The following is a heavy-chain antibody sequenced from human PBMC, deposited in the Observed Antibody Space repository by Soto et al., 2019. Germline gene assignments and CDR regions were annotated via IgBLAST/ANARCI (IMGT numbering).Heavy chain of an antibody. V-gene: IGHV4-30-2*01. Sequence: SETLSLTCPVSGGSISSGGYSWSWIRQPPGKGLEWIGYIYHSGSTYYNPSLKSRVTISVDTSKNQFSLKLSSVTAADTAVYYCARGHEGADILTGYSWFDPWGQGTQVTVSS. CDR3: ARGHEGADILTGYSWFDP. CDR2: IYHSGST. J-gene: IGHJ5*02. D-gene: IGHD3-9*01. CDR1: GGSISSGGYS.